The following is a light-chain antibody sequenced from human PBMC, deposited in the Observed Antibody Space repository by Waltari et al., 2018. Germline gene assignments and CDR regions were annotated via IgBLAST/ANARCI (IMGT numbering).Light chain of an antibody. CDR1: QSVTTY. Sequence: EIVLTQSPATLSLPPGERATLPCRASQSVTTYLAWYQQKPGQAPRLLIYDASIRATGIPARFSGSGSGTDFTLTISSLEPEDFAIYYCQQRGNWPKITFGQGTRLEIK. J-gene: IGKJ5*01. V-gene: IGKV3-11*01. CDR3: QQRGNWPKIT. CDR2: DAS.